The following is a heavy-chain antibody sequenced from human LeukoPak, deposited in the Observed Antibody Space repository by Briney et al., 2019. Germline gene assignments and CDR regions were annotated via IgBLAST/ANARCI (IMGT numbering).Heavy chain of an antibody. J-gene: IGHJ6*03. CDR2: ISGSGGST. V-gene: IGHV3-23*01. CDR3: ARDRCSGGGCYFYYMDV. Sequence: GSLRLSCTASGFTFSSYAMSWVRHAPGKGLEWVSAISGSGGSTYYADSVKGRFTISRDNSKNTLYLQMNSLSAEDTAVYYCARDRCSGGGCYFYYMDVWGKGTTVAISS. CDR1: GFTFSSYA. D-gene: IGHD2-15*01.